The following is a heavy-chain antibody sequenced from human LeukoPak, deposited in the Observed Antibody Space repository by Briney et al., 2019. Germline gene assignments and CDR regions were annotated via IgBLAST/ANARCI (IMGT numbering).Heavy chain of an antibody. Sequence: PSETLSLTCTVSGGSISSGDYYWSWIRQPPGKGLEWIGYIYNSGSTNYNPSLKSRVTISVDTSKKQFSLKLSSVTAADTAVYYCARILSNLIDYWGQGTLVTVSS. J-gene: IGHJ4*02. CDR1: GGSISSGDYY. CDR2: IYNSGST. V-gene: IGHV4-61*08. CDR3: ARILSNLIDY. D-gene: IGHD4-11*01.